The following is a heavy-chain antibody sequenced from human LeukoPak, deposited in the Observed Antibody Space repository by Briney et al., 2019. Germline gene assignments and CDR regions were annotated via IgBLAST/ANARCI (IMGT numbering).Heavy chain of an antibody. J-gene: IGHJ4*02. V-gene: IGHV3-21*01. CDR3: ARDLSLVIDY. CDR1: GFTLSSYS. CDR2: ISSSSSYI. D-gene: IGHD3-9*01. Sequence: GGSLRLSCAASGFTLSSYSMNWVRQAPGKGLEWVSSISSSSSYIYYADSVKGRFTISRDNAKNSLYLQMNSLRAEDTAVYYCARDLSLVIDYWGQGTLVTVSS.